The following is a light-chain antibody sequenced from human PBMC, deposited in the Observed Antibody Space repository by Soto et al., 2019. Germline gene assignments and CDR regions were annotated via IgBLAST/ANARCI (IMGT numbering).Light chain of an antibody. CDR1: SSDVGTYNY. J-gene: IGLJ3*02. CDR3: SSYTSSKSWI. Sequence: QSVLTQPASVSGSPGQSITISCTGTSSDVGTYNYVSWYQQHPGEAPKLIIYDVSNRPSGVSIRFSGSKSGNTASLTISGLQAEDEADYYCSSYTSSKSWIFGGGTKLTAL. CDR2: DVS. V-gene: IGLV2-14*01.